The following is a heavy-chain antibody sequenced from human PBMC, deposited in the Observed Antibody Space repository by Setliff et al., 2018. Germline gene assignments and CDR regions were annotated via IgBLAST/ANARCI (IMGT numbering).Heavy chain of an antibody. J-gene: IGHJ5*02. V-gene: IGHV4-59*11. CDR1: GASISSHY. D-gene: IGHD3-9*01. Sequence: SETLSLTCTVSGASISSHYWSWIRQPPGKGLEWIGSIYYSGSTNYNPSLKSRVTISIDTSKNQFSLKLSSVTAADTAVYYCARDLTGWGWFDPWGQGTLVTVS. CDR3: ARDLTGWGWFDP. CDR2: IYYSGST.